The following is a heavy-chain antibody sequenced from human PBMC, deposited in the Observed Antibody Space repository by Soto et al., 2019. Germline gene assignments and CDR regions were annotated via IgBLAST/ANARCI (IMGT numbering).Heavy chain of an antibody. CDR1: GGSISTGTYY. V-gene: IGHV4-39*01. CDR2: FDNSGNT. CDR3: ARPSSGSRQPGFDY. J-gene: IGHJ4*02. Sequence: QLQLQESGPGLVKPSETLSLTCTVSGGSISTGTYYWGWVRQPPGKGLEWIGSFDNSGNTHYNPYVKSRVAVSVATSKSQFSLKVTSVTAADTAEYDCARPSSGSRQPGFDYWGQGTLVTVSS. D-gene: IGHD1-26*01.